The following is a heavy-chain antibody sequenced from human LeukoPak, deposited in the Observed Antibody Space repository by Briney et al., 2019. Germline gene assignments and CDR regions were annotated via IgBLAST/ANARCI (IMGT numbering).Heavy chain of an antibody. CDR1: GFTFSSYG. Sequence: GRSLRLSCAASGFTFSSYGMHWVRQAPGKGLEWVAVISYDGSNKYYADSVKGRFTISRDNSKNTLNLQMNSLSPEDTAVYYCARGGSITMVRGVISSHYGLDVWGQGTTVTVSS. D-gene: IGHD3-10*01. CDR3: ARGGSITMVRGVISSHYGLDV. J-gene: IGHJ6*02. CDR2: ISYDGSNK. V-gene: IGHV3-30*03.